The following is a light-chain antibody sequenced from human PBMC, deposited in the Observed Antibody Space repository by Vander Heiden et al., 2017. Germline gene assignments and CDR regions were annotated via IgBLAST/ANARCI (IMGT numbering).Light chain of an antibody. CDR3: CSYAGSFRV. J-gene: IGLJ1*01. V-gene: IGLV2-11*01. CDR2: DVN. Sequence: QSALTQPRSVSGSPGQSVTISCTGTSSDVGGYNYVSWYQQHPGKAPKLMIYDVNKQPSGVPDRFSGSKSDNTASLTISGLQAEDEADYYCCSYAGSFRVFGTGTKVTVL. CDR1: SSDVGGYNY.